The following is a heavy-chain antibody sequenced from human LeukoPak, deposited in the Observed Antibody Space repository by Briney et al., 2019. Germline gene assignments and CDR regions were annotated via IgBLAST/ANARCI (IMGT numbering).Heavy chain of an antibody. CDR2: IYYSGNT. J-gene: IGHJ4*02. Sequence: SETLSLTCAVYGGSFSGYYWSWIRQPPGKGLEWIGSIYYSGNTYYNPSLKSRVTISVDTSKNQFSLKLTSVTAADTAVYYCARHDILRYLDYWGQGTLVTVSS. CDR1: GGSFSGYY. D-gene: IGHD3-9*01. V-gene: IGHV4-34*01. CDR3: ARHDILRYLDY.